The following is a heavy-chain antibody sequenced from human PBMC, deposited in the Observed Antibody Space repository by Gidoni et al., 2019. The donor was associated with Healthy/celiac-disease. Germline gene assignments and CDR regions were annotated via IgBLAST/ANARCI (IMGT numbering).Heavy chain of an antibody. CDR2: ISSSSSTI. CDR3: ARDVYDYGDLWYFDY. Sequence: EVQLVESGGGLVQPGGSLRLSCAASGFTFSSYSMNWVRQAPGKGLEWVSYISSSSSTIYCADSVKGRFTISRDNAKNSLYLQMNSLGDEDTAVYYCARDVYDYGDLWYFDYWGQGTLVTVSS. D-gene: IGHD4-17*01. J-gene: IGHJ4*02. V-gene: IGHV3-48*02. CDR1: GFTFSSYS.